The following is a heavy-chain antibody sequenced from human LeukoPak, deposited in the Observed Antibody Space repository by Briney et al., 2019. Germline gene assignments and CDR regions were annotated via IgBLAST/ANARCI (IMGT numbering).Heavy chain of an antibody. D-gene: IGHD5-12*01. Sequence: PGGSLRLSCAASGFTFDDYAMHWVRQAPGKVLEWVSGISWNSGSIGYADSVKGRFTISRDNAKNSLYLQMNSLRAEDTALYYCAKEQGYSGYAAPFDYWGQGTLVTVSS. V-gene: IGHV3-9*01. CDR1: GFTFDDYA. CDR2: ISWNSGSI. CDR3: AKEQGYSGYAAPFDY. J-gene: IGHJ4*02.